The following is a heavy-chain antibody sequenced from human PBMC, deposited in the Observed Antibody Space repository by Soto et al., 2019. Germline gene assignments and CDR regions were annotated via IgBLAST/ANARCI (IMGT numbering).Heavy chain of an antibody. Sequence: SVKVSCKASGYTLTGYYMHWVRQAPGQGLEWMGWINPNSGGTNYAQKFQGWVTMTRDTSISTAYMELSRLRSDDTAVYYCARAPGDFWSGYPFDYWGQGTLVTVYS. J-gene: IGHJ4*02. CDR3: ARAPGDFWSGYPFDY. CDR1: GYTLTGYY. V-gene: IGHV1-2*04. CDR2: INPNSGGT. D-gene: IGHD3-3*01.